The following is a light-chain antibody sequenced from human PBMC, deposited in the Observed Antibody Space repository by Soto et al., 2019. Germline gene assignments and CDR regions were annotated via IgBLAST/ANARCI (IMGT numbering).Light chain of an antibody. CDR1: QSLSSSC. CDR2: DAS. J-gene: IGKJ4*01. V-gene: IGKV3-20*01. CDR3: QQCGGAPLT. Sequence: EIALTQSPGTLSLSPGERAALYCRASQSLSSSCLAWYQQRPGQAPRLLIYDASTRATGIPDRFSGSGSGTDFTLTISRLEPEDFAVYFCQQCGGAPLTFGGGTKVDIK.